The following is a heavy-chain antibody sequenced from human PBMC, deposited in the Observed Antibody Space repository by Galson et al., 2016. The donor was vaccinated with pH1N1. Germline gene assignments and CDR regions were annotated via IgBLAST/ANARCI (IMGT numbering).Heavy chain of an antibody. Sequence: LSLTCTVSGASVTRGDSYWSWIRQHPGKGLEWIGYIDYSGITYYNASLKSRITISVDTSKNQFSLRLSSVTAADTAVYYCARRSFEYLAGVPTDAFDFWGPGTMVAVAS. V-gene: IGHV4-31*03. J-gene: IGHJ3*01. CDR1: GASVTRGDSY. CDR2: IDYSGIT. D-gene: IGHD1-26*01. CDR3: ARRSFEYLAGVPTDAFDF.